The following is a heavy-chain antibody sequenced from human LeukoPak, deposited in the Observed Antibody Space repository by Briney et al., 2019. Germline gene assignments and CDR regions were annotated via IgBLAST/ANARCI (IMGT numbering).Heavy chain of an antibody. D-gene: IGHD3-22*01. Sequence: SVKVSCKASGYTFTSYGISWVRQAPGQGLEWMGGIIPIFGTANYAQKFQGRVTITADESTSTAYMELSSLRSEDTAVYYCASQQGDYYDSSGYYWGHYYGMDVWGQGTTVTVSS. CDR3: ASQQGDYYDSSGYYWGHYYGMDV. CDR2: IIPIFGTA. J-gene: IGHJ6*02. CDR1: GYTFTSYG. V-gene: IGHV1-69*13.